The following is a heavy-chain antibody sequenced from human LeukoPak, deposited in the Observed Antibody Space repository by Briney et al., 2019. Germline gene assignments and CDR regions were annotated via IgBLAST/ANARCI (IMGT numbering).Heavy chain of an antibody. Sequence: ASVKVSCKASGYTFTSYYMHWVRQAPGQGLEWTGIINPGGGSTSYAQKFQGRVTMTRDMSTSTVYMELSSLRSEDTAVYYCARDTTRYYCSSTSCSYGRFDPWGQGTLVTVSS. CDR3: ARDTTRYYCSSTSCSYGRFDP. V-gene: IGHV1-46*01. J-gene: IGHJ5*02. D-gene: IGHD2-2*01. CDR2: INPGGGST. CDR1: GYTFTSYY.